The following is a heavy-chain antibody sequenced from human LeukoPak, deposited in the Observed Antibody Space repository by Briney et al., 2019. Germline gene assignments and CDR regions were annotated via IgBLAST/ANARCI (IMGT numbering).Heavy chain of an antibody. CDR3: ARDRGTTGTTYIDY. D-gene: IGHD1-1*01. Sequence: PGGSLRLSCAASGFTSSSYGMHWVRQAPGKGLEWVAVIWYDGSNKYYADSVKGRFTISRDNSKNTLYLQMNSLRAEDTAVYYCARDRGTTGTTYIDYWGQGTLVTVSS. CDR1: GFTSSSYG. CDR2: IWYDGSNK. V-gene: IGHV3-33*01. J-gene: IGHJ4*02.